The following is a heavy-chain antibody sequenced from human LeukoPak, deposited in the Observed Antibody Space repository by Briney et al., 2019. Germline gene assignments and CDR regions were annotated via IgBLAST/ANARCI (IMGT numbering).Heavy chain of an antibody. V-gene: IGHV1-3*03. J-gene: IGHJ4*02. CDR1: GYTFTSYA. Sequence: ASVKVSCKASGYTFTSYAMHWVRQAPGQRLEWMGWINAGNGNTKYSQEFQGRVTITRDTSASTAYMELSSLRSEDMAVYYCARSRARQDPLDYWGQGTLVTVSS. CDR2: INAGNGNT. D-gene: IGHD6-6*01. CDR3: ARSRARQDPLDY.